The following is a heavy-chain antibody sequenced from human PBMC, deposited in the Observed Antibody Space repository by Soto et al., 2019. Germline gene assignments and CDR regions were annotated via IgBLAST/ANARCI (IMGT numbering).Heavy chain of an antibody. D-gene: IGHD6-19*01. Sequence: QVQLVESGGGVVQPGRSLRLSCAASGFTFSSYGMHWVRQAPGKGLEWVAVIWYDGSNKYYADSVKGRFTISRDNSKNRLYLQVNSLRAEDTAVYYCARDTGLLAGASSPDYWGQGTLVTVSS. V-gene: IGHV3-33*01. CDR2: IWYDGSNK. CDR1: GFTFSSYG. J-gene: IGHJ4*02. CDR3: ARDTGLLAGASSPDY.